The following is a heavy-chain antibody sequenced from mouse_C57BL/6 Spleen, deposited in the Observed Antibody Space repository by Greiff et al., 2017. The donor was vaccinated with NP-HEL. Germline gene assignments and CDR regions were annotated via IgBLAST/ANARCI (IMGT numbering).Heavy chain of an antibody. V-gene: IGHV1-54*01. Sequence: VQLQQSGAELVRPGTSVKVSCKASGYAFTNYLIEWVKQRPGQGLEWIGVINPGSGGTNYNEKFKGKATLTADKSSSTAYMQLSSLTSEDSAVYFCARDWDVFAYWGQGTLVTVSA. CDR2: INPGSGGT. D-gene: IGHD4-1*01. J-gene: IGHJ3*01. CDR3: ARDWDVFAY. CDR1: GYAFTNYL.